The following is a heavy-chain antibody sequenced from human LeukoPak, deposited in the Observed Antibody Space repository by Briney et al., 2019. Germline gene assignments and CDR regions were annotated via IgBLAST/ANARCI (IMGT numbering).Heavy chain of an antibody. V-gene: IGHV1-18*01. CDR1: GYSFTNYG. J-gene: IGHJ3*02. CDR3: ARGGTYYDFWSGYRAFDI. Sequence: GASVKVSCKASGYSFTNYGITWVRQAPGQGLEWMGWISAYNGNTNIAQKFQGRLTMTTDTSTSTAYMDLRSLTSDDTAVYYCARGGTYYDFWSGYRAFDIWGQGTMVTVSS. CDR2: ISAYNGNT. D-gene: IGHD3-3*01.